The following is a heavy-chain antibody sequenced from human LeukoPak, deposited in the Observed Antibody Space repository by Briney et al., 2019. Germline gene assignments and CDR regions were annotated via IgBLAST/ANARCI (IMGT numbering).Heavy chain of an antibody. J-gene: IGHJ4*02. V-gene: IGHV1-8*02. CDR3: ATELRHQDY. CDR2: MNPNSGNT. CDR1: GYTFTSYG. Sequence: GASVKVSCKASGYTFTSYGISWVRQATGQGLEWMGYMNPNSGNTGSAQKFQGRVTMTRDTSISTAYMELSSLRSEDMAVYYCATELRHQDYWGQGTLVTVSS. D-gene: IGHD2-15*01.